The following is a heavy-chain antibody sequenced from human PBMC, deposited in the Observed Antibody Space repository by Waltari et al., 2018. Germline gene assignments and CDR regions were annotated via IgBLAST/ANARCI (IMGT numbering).Heavy chain of an antibody. CDR1: GFTFSTYS. J-gene: IGHJ3*02. CDR3: ARDDLLRGHYSYDALDI. Sequence: EVQLVESGGGLVQPGGSLRLSCAASGFTFSTYSMNWVRQAPGKGLGWLSFVSRTGSPIYYAESVKGRFTISRDNDNNLVYLQMSSLRAEDTAVYYCARDDLLRGHYSYDALDIWGQGTMVTVSS. V-gene: IGHV3-48*01. D-gene: IGHD3-3*01. CDR2: VSRTGSPI.